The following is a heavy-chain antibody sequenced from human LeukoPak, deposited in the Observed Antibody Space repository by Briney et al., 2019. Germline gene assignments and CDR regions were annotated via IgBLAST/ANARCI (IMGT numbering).Heavy chain of an antibody. CDR3: ARTMYITGSSDFDY. CDR2: ISYDGSKT. CDR1: GFTFNIYG. Sequence: GRSLRLSCAASGFTFNIYGMHWVRQAPGKGLEWVAVISYDGSKTYYADSVKGRFTISRDNSKNTLYLQMNSLRAEDTALYYCARTMYITGSSDFDYWGQGTLVTVSS. J-gene: IGHJ4*02. D-gene: IGHD1-26*01. V-gene: IGHV3-30-3*01.